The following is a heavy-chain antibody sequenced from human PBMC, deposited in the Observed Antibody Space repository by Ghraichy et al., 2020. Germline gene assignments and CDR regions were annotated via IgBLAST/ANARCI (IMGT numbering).Heavy chain of an antibody. D-gene: IGHD1-1*01. V-gene: IGHV3-15*01. Sequence: LSLTCAASGFALSSAWMNWVRQAPGKGLEWVARIKKKPDGETTDYAAPVKGRFTISRDDSKNTLYLQMNSLKTEDMAVYYCTKDHYNTLDVWGQGTTVTVSS. CDR2: IKKKPDGETT. CDR1: GFALSSAW. CDR3: TKDHYNTLDV. J-gene: IGHJ6*02.